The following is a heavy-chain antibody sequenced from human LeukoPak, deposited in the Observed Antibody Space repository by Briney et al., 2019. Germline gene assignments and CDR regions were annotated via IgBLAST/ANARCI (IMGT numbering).Heavy chain of an antibody. Sequence: PGGSLRLSCAASGFTVSNKYMSWVRQAPGRGLEWVSVIYRGGSTYYADSVKGRFSISRDKSKNTLYLQMNSLRAEDTALYYCAREMYCSGGSCYGDAFDIWGQGTMVTVSS. CDR1: GFTVSNKY. CDR2: IYRGGST. CDR3: AREMYCSGGSCYGDAFDI. J-gene: IGHJ3*02. D-gene: IGHD2-15*01. V-gene: IGHV3-66*01.